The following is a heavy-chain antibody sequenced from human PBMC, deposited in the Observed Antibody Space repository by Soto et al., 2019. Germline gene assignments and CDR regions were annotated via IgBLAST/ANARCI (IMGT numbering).Heavy chain of an antibody. CDR3: AKDPRYCSGGSCYSPFDL. D-gene: IGHD2-15*01. J-gene: IGHJ2*01. CDR1: GFTFSSYA. V-gene: IGHV3-23*01. Sequence: GGSLRLSCAASGFTFSSYAMSWVRQAPGKGLEWVSAISGSGGSTYYADSVKGRFTISRDNSKNTLYLQMNSLRAEDTAVYYCAKDPRYCSGGSCYSPFDLWGRGTLVTVSS. CDR2: ISGSGGST.